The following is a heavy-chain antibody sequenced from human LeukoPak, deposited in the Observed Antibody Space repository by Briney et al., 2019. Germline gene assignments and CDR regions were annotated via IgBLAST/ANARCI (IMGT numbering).Heavy chain of an antibody. CDR2: IYYDGSNI. J-gene: IGHJ4*02. Sequence: GRSLTLSCAASEFTFTTYGMHWVRQAPGKGLEWVAFIYYDGSNIYYADYVKGRFTISRDISKNTLYLQMDSLRTEDTAIYYCARDWKTNSFDYWGQGTLVTVSS. CDR1: EFTFTTYG. D-gene: IGHD1-1*01. CDR3: ARDWKTNSFDY. V-gene: IGHV3-33*01.